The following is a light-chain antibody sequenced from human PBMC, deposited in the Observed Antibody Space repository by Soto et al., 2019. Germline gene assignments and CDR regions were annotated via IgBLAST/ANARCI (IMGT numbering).Light chain of an antibody. CDR2: DAS. CDR3: QQYKNWPL. J-gene: IGKJ5*01. V-gene: IGKV3D-15*01. Sequence: EIVLTQSPATLSLSPGERATLCFRASQSVSSYLACYQQKPGQAPRLLIYDASTRATGIPARFSGSGSGTEFTLTISSLQSEDFAVYYCQQYKNWPLFGQGTRLEIK. CDR1: QSVSSY.